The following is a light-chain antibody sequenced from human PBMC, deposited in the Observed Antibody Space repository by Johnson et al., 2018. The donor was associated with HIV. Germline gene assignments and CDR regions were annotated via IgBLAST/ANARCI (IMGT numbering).Light chain of an antibody. J-gene: IGLJ1*01. CDR1: SSNIGNNY. Sequence: QSVLTQPPSVSAAPGQKVTISCSGSSSNIGNNYVSWYQQLPGTAPKLLIYDNNKRPSGIPDRFSASKSGTSATLGITGLQTGDEADYYCGTWDSSLSAVVFGTGTKVTVL. V-gene: IGLV1-51*01. CDR2: DNN. CDR3: GTWDSSLSAVV.